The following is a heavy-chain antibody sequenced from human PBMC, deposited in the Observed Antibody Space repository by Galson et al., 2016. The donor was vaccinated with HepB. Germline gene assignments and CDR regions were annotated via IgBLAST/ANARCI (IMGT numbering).Heavy chain of an antibody. CDR3: ARDNSHCGRTSCIPTYRYFDL. Sequence: SLRLSCAASGFTFRAYTMNWVRQAPGKGLQRVSSISSGSRHISNADSVKGRFTISRDNADNSLFLHMSSLRAEDTAIYYCARDNSHCGRTSCIPTYRYFDLWGRGTLVTVSS. V-gene: IGHV3-21*01. J-gene: IGHJ2*01. CDR2: ISSGSRHI. D-gene: IGHD2-2*01. CDR1: GFTFRAYT.